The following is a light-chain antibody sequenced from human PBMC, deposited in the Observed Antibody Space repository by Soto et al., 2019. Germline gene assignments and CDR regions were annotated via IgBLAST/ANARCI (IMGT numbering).Light chain of an antibody. J-gene: IGLJ2*01. CDR2: ETN. V-gene: IGLV7-46*01. CDR1: TGAVTSGHY. CDR3: LLCYSDVVV. Sequence: QTVVTQEPSLTVSPGGTVTLTCGSSTGAVTSGHYPYWFQQKPGQVPKTLFSETNTKQSSTPARFSASLLGGKAALTLSGAQPDDEADYYCLLCYSDVVVFGGGTKLTVL.